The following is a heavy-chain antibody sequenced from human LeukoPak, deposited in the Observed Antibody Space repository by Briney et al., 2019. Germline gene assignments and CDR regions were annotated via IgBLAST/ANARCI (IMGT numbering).Heavy chain of an antibody. D-gene: IGHD3-10*01. CDR1: GSTFSSYD. J-gene: IGHJ4*02. Sequence: ASVKVSCKASGSTFSSYDINWLRQATGQGLEWMGWMNPNSGNTGYTQRFQGRVTMTRDTSISTAYMELSSLRSEDTAVYYCARGPYGTGSHFEFWGQGTLVTVSS. CDR2: MNPNSGNT. CDR3: ARGPYGTGSHFEF. V-gene: IGHV1-8*02.